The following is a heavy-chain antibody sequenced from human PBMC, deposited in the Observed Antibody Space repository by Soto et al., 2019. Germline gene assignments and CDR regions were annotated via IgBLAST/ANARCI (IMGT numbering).Heavy chain of an antibody. CDR1: GFTFSSYG. CDR2: ISYDGSNK. CDR3: AKALERRDYYYYYGMDV. V-gene: IGHV3-30*18. J-gene: IGHJ6*02. D-gene: IGHD1-1*01. Sequence: GGSLRLSCAASGFTFSSYGMHWVRQAPGKGLEWVAVISYDGSNKYYADSVKGRFTISRDNSKNTLYLQMNSLRAEDTAVYYCAKALERRDYYYYYGMDVWGQGTTVTVSS.